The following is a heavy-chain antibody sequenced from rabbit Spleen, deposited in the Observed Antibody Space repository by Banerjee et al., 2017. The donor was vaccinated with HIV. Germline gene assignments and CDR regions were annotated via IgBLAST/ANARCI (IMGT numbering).Heavy chain of an antibody. CDR3: ARTPASGGSYPNYFNL. D-gene: IGHD8-1*01. CDR2: ICVGSGSS. CDR1: GFTISNSYY. V-gene: IGHV1S45*01. J-gene: IGHJ4*01. Sequence: QEQLEESGGGLVQPEGSLTLTCTASGFTISNSYYICWVRQARGKGLEWIGCICVGSGSSYYATWAKGRFTISKASSTTVTLQMTSLTAADTATYFCARTPASGGSYPNYFNLWGQGTLVTVS.